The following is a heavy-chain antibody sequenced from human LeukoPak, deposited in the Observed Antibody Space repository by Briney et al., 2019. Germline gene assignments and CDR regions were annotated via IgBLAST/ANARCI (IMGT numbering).Heavy chain of an antibody. D-gene: IGHD2-2*02. Sequence: GRSLRLSCGASGFTFDDYGMHWVRQAPGKGLEWVSGISWNSGTIGYADSVKGRFTISRDNAKNSLYLQMNSLRAEDTALYYCAKGGIASYYTHCDYWGQGTLVSVSS. CDR2: ISWNSGTI. CDR3: AKGGIASYYTHCDY. J-gene: IGHJ4*02. CDR1: GFTFDDYG. V-gene: IGHV3-9*01.